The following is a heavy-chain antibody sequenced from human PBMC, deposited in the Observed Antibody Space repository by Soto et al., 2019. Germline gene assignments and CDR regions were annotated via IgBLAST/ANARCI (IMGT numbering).Heavy chain of an antibody. Sequence: ASVKVSCKASGYTFTSYGISWVRQAPGQGLEWMGWISAYNGNTNYAQKLQGRVTMTTDTSTSTAYMELRSLRSDDTALYYCARSVAATVHFDYWGQGTLVTVSS. V-gene: IGHV1-18*01. CDR2: ISAYNGNT. CDR3: ARSVAATVHFDY. CDR1: GYTFTSYG. D-gene: IGHD2-15*01. J-gene: IGHJ4*02.